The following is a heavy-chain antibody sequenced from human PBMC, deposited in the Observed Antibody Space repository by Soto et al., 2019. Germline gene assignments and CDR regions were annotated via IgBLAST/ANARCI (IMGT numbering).Heavy chain of an antibody. CDR1: GGTFSSYA. CDR3: ARDSGMVYAIHPYYYYYYGIDV. D-gene: IGHD2-8*01. CDR2: IIPIFGTA. J-gene: IGHJ6*02. Sequence: SVKVSCKASGGTFSSYAISWVRQAPGQGLEWMGGIIPIFGTANYAQKFQGRVTITADESTSTAYMELSSLRSEDTAVYYCARDSGMVYAIHPYYYYYYGIDVWGQGTTVTVSS. V-gene: IGHV1-69*13.